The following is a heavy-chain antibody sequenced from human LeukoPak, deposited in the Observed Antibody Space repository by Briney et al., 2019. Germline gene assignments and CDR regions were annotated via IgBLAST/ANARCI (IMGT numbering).Heavy chain of an antibody. CDR2: ISSVSSYI. Sequence: EGSLRLSCAASGFTFSSYRVNWVRQAPGKGLEWVSSISSVSSYIYYADSVKGRFTISRDNAKESLYLQMNSLRAEDTAVYYCARGIAESYDILTGYYGGFDYCGQGTLVTVSS. J-gene: IGHJ4*02. V-gene: IGHV3-21*01. CDR1: GFTFSSYR. CDR3: ARGIAESYDILTGYYGGFDY. D-gene: IGHD3-9*01.